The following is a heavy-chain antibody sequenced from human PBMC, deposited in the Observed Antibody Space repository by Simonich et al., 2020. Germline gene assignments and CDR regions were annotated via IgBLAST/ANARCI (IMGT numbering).Heavy chain of an antibody. D-gene: IGHD1-1*01. CDR3: ARANERDY. CDR1: GFTFSSYS. Sequence: EVQLVESGGGLVKPGGSLRLSCAASGFTFSSYSMNWVRQAPGKGLEWCSSISSSSSYIYYADSVKGRVTIARDNAKNSLYLQMNSLRAEDTAVYYCARANERDYWGQGTLVTVSS. CDR2: ISSSSSYI. J-gene: IGHJ4*02. V-gene: IGHV3-21*01.